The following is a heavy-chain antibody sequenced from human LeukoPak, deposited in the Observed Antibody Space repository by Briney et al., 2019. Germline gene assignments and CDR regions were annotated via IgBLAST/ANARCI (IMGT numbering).Heavy chain of an antibody. CDR2: VSSSSSYI. Sequence: GGSLRLYCAASGFSVSSNYMNWVRQASGKGREWVSSVSSSSSYIYYADSVKGRFTISRDNAKNSLYLQMNSLRAEDTAVYYCARDPAINYYDSSGYYDAFDIWGQGTMVTVSS. CDR3: ARDPAINYYDSSGYYDAFDI. J-gene: IGHJ3*02. CDR1: GFSVSSNY. D-gene: IGHD3-22*01. V-gene: IGHV3-21*01.